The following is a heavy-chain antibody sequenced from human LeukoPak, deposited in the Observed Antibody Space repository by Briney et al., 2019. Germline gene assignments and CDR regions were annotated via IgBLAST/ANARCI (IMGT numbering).Heavy chain of an antibody. CDR1: GGSISSGSYF. CDR2: IHYSGST. Sequence: PSQTLSLTCTVSGGSISSGSYFWSWIRQHPGKGLEWIGYIHYSGSTYNNPSLRSRVTISVDTSKNQLSLKLSSVTAADTAVYYCARDGCSGPSCHGNWFDPWGQGTLVTVSS. V-gene: IGHV4-31*03. CDR3: ARDGCSGPSCHGNWFDP. J-gene: IGHJ5*02. D-gene: IGHD2-2*01.